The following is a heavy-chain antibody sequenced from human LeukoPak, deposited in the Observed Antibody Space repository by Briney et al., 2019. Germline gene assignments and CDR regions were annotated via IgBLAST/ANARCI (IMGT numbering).Heavy chain of an antibody. Sequence: GSLRLSCAASGFTFSSYAMSWVRQAPGKGLEWVSAISGSGGSTYYADSVKGRFTISRDNSKNTLYLQMNSLRAEDTAVYYCAKGTPYCGGDCYSTFLDAFDIWGQGTMVTVSS. CDR3: AKGTPYCGGDCYSTFLDAFDI. CDR1: GFTFSSYA. J-gene: IGHJ3*02. CDR2: ISGSGGST. D-gene: IGHD2-21*02. V-gene: IGHV3-23*01.